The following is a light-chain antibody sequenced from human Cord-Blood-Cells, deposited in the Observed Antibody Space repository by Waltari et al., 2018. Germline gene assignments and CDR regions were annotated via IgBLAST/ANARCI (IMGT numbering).Light chain of an antibody. CDR1: KLGAKY. Sequence: SYELTQQPSVSVSPGQTASITCSGDKLGAKYACWYQQKPGQSPVLVIYQDSKRPSGIPERFSCSNSGNTATLTISGTQAMDEADYYCQAWDSSTAVFGTGTKVTVL. V-gene: IGLV3-1*01. J-gene: IGLJ1*01. CDR3: QAWDSSTAV. CDR2: QDS.